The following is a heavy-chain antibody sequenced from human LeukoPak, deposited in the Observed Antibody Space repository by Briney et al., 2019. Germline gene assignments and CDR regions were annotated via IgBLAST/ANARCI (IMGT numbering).Heavy chain of an antibody. J-gene: IGHJ3*02. D-gene: IGHD3-3*01. CDR3: ARQGSAVFGVVTLNDAFDI. CDR1: GYRYTSYW. V-gene: IGHV5-51*01. Sequence: GESLKISCKGSGYRYTSYWSGWVRQMPGKGLEWMGIIYPGDSDTRYSPSFQGQVTISADKSISTAYLQWSSLKASDTAMYYCARQGSAVFGVVTLNDAFDIWGQGTMVTVSS. CDR2: IYPGDSDT.